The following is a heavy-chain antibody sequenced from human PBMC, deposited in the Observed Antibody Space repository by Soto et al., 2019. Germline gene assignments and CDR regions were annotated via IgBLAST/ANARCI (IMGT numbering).Heavy chain of an antibody. CDR3: TRGRENYSDLDY. CDR2: INRDGSST. J-gene: IGHJ4*02. V-gene: IGHV3-74*01. Sequence: EVQLVESGGGLVQPGGSLRLSCAASGFTLSTYWMHWVRQAPGEGLVWVSRINRDGSSTIYADSLKGRFTISRENAKNTLYLQMNSLRAEHTAVNYSTRGRENYSDLDYWGQGILVTVPS. D-gene: IGHD4-4*01. CDR1: GFTLSTYW.